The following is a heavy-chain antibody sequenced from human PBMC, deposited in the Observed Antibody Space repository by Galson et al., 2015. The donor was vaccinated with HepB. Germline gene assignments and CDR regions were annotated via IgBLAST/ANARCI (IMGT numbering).Heavy chain of an antibody. D-gene: IGHD2-2*01. CDR2: ISTSNGNT. Sequence: SGAEVKKPGASVKVSCKASGYSFTNFGIDWVRQAPGQGLEWMGWISTSNGNTDYAQDLQDRVTMTTDTSTNTAYMELRSLRSDDTAVYYCARDRGILVIPGAREEDNYFDSWGQGTLVTVSS. CDR1: GYSFTNFG. CDR3: ARDRGILVIPGAREEDNYFDS. V-gene: IGHV1-18*01. J-gene: IGHJ5*01.